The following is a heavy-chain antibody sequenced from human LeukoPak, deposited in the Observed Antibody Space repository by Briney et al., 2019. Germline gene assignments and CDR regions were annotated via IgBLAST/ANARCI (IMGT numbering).Heavy chain of an antibody. J-gene: IGHJ5*02. Sequence: LSLTCTVSGGSISSSSYYWGWIRQPPGKGLEWVAVISYDGSNKYYADSVKGRFTISRDNSKNTLYLQMNSLRAEDTAVYYCARDASGGWYDLWGQGTLVTVSS. CDR3: ARDASGGWYDL. V-gene: IGHV3-30*04. D-gene: IGHD4-23*01. CDR2: ISYDGSNK. CDR1: GGSISSSS.